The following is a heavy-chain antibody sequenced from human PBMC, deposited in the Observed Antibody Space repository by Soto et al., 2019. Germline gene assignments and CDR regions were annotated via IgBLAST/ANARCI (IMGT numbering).Heavy chain of an antibody. V-gene: IGHV4-59*08. CDR2: IYYSGST. D-gene: IGHD3-10*01. CDR1: GGSLSSYH. Sequence: ASETLSLPCTVSGGSLSSYHWSWIRQPPGKGLEWIGYIYYSGSTNYNPSLKSRVTISVDTSKNQFSLKLSSVTAADTAVYYCARHLGSKLWFGELSIDYWGQGTLVTVSS. CDR3: ARHLGSKLWFGELSIDY. J-gene: IGHJ4*02.